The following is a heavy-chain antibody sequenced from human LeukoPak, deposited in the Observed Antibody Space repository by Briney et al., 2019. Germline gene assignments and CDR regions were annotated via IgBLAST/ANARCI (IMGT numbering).Heavy chain of an antibody. CDR1: GFTLSSYG. CDR2: ISYDGGKK. J-gene: IGHJ4*02. V-gene: IGHV3-30*18. Sequence: GRSLRLSCAASGFTLSSYGMNWVRQAPGKGREGGAIISYDGGKKDYADSVKGRFTIFRDNSKNTLYLQMNSLRTEDRAVYYCAKDRSKGSYGDEFDHWGQGTLVTVSS. D-gene: IGHD1-26*01. CDR3: AKDRSKGSYGDEFDH.